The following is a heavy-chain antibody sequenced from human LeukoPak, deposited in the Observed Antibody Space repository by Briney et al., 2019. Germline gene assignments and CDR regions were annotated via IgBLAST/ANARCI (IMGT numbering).Heavy chain of an antibody. CDR3: VRGGGSSGYYYDY. D-gene: IGHD5-12*01. CDR1: GGSFSDFY. J-gene: IGHJ4*02. V-gene: IGHV4-34*01. CDR2: INHSGST. Sequence: PSETLSLTCAVYGGSFSDFYWSWIRQPPGKGLEWIGEINHSGSTNYNPSLNSRVTISVDTSKNQFSLKLSSVTAADTAVYYCVRGGGSSGYYYDYWGQGILVTVSS.